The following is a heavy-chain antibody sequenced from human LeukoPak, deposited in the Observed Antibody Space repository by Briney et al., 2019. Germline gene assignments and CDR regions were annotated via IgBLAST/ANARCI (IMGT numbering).Heavy chain of an antibody. D-gene: IGHD6-19*01. CDR1: GFIFSSYW. V-gene: IGHV3-7*01. J-gene: IGHJ3*02. CDR3: TTTLNIALAGYI. Sequence: GRSLRLSCAASGFIFSSYWMSWVRQAPGKGLEWVGNIKPDGSGKYYMDSVKGRFTISRDNAKNSLYLQMNSLTTEDTAIYYCTTTLNIALAGYIWGQGTMVTVSS. CDR2: IKPDGSGK.